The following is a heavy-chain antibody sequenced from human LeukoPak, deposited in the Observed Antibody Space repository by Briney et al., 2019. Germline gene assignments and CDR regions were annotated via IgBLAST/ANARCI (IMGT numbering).Heavy chain of an antibody. CDR2: MYYSGST. CDR3: AYGSGSIPGDDAFDI. J-gene: IGHJ3*02. CDR1: GGSISSYY. D-gene: IGHD3-10*01. V-gene: IGHV4-59*12. Sequence: PSETLSLTCTVSGGSISSYYWSWIRQPPGKGLEWIGYMYYSGSTNYNPSLKSRVTISVDTSKNQFSLKLSSVTAADTAVYYCAYGSGSIPGDDAFDIWGQGTMVTVSS.